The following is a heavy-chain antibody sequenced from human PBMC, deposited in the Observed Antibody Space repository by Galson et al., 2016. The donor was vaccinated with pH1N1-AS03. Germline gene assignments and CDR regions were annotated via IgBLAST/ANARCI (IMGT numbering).Heavy chain of an antibody. D-gene: IGHD5-12*01. J-gene: IGHJ4*02. Sequence: SLRLSCAASEFTFSIYHMSWVRQAPGKGLEWVSYINSRSDTIYYADSVKGRITISRDNAKHSLYLQMSSLRDYDTAVYYCARDSGYGGTFDNWGQGALVTVSS. V-gene: IGHV3-48*02. CDR2: INSRSDTI. CDR1: EFTFSIYH. CDR3: ARDSGYGGTFDN.